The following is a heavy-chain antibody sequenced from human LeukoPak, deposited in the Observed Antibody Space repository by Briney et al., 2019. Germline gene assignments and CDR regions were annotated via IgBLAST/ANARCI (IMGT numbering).Heavy chain of an antibody. V-gene: IGHV3-23*01. D-gene: IGHD3-3*01. CDR2: VTGSGSVTSST. CDR1: GLTFSSFA. CDR3: AKEGTYNNFWSGYLH. J-gene: IGHJ4*02. Sequence: PGGSLRLSCAASGLTFSSFAMSWVRQAPGKGLEWVSSVTGSGSVTSSTYYADSVKGRFTISRDNSKNTLYLQMNSLRAEDTALYYCAKEGTYNNFWSGYLHWGQGALVTVSS.